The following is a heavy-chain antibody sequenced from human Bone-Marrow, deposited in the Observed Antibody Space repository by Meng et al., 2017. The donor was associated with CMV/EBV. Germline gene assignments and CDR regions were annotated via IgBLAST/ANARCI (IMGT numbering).Heavy chain of an antibody. Sequence: SQTLSLTCAVYGGSFSGYYWSWIRQPPGKGLEWIGEINHSGSTNYNPSLKSRVTISVDTSKNQFSLKLSSVTAADTAVYYCARGHPSSSGWYRADWGQGNLVNVSS. D-gene: IGHD6-19*01. CDR1: GGSFSGYY. CDR2: INHSGST. CDR3: ARGHPSSSGWYRAD. V-gene: IGHV4-34*01. J-gene: IGHJ4*02.